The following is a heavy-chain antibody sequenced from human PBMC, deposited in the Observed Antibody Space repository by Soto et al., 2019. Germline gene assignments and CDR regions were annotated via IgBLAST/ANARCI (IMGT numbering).Heavy chain of an antibody. CDR1: GFTFSSYA. Sequence: LILSCAASGFTFSSYAISWVRQARVELLEWVSIITSDGRTYYADSVKGRFTISRDNSKNTVYLQMNSLRAEDTAVYYCAKDYSTVTTDPLSVVLFDYWGQGALVTVSS. J-gene: IGHJ4*02. CDR2: ITSDGRT. CDR3: AKDYSTVTTDPLSVVLFDY. D-gene: IGHD4-17*01. V-gene: IGHV3-23*01.